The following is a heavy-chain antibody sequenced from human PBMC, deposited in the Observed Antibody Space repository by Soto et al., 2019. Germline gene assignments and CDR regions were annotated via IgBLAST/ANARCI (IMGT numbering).Heavy chain of an antibody. V-gene: IGHV4-34*01. J-gene: IGHJ4*01. CDR3: AIGVPRY. Sequence: PGKGLEWIGEINHSGSTNYNPSLKSRVTVSVDTSKNQFSLKLSSVTAADTTVYYWAIGVPRYWGPETLVTV. CDR2: INHSGST.